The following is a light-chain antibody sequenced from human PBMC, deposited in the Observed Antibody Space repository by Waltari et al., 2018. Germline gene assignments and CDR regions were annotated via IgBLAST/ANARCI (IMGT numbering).Light chain of an antibody. Sequence: EIVLPQSPAILSFSPGDTATLPCRASQSVAPYFAWYQQRPGQSPRLLLYDASYRDTGIPARFSGSGSETDFTLTISGQQPEDFAVFGGRPHRNWPVTFGGGTRVQI. CDR1: QSVAPY. V-gene: IGKV3-11*01. CDR3: RPHRNWPVT. J-gene: IGKJ4*02. CDR2: DAS.